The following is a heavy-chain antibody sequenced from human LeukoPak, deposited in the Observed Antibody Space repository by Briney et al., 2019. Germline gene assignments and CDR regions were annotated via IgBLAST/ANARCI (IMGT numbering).Heavy chain of an antibody. CDR1: GGSISSYY. CDR3: ARDLALAVAGTTDWENFQH. CDR2: IYYSGST. V-gene: IGHV4-59*12. Sequence: SETLSLTCTVSGGSISSYYWSWIRQPPGKGLEWIGYIYYSGSTNYNPSLKSRVTISVDTSKNQFSLQLNSVTPEDTAVYYCARDLALAVAGTTDWENFQHWGQGTLVTVSS. D-gene: IGHD6-19*01. J-gene: IGHJ1*01.